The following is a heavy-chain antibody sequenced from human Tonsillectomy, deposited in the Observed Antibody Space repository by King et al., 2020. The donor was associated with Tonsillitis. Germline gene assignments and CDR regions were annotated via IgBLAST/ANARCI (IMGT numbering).Heavy chain of an antibody. CDR3: AKDSEPYYYNYGMDV. J-gene: IGHJ6*02. CDR2: ISWNSGRI. CDR1: GFIFDEYA. Sequence: DVQLVESGGGLVQPGRSLRLSCAASGFIFDEYAMHWVRQVPGKGLEWVSGISWNSGRIGYADSVKGRFTISRDNGKSSLYLQMNSLRAEDTALYYCAKDSEPYYYNYGMDVWGQGTTVTVSS. V-gene: IGHV3-9*01.